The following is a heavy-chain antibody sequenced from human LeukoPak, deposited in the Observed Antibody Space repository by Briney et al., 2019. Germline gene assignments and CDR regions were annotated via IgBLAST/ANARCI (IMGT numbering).Heavy chain of an antibody. V-gene: IGHV1-69*04. J-gene: IGHJ4*02. D-gene: IGHD6-13*01. CDR3: ARGSYSSSWLDH. Sequence: ASVKVSCKASGGTFSSYAISWVRQAPGQGLEWMGRIIPILGIANYAQKFQGRVTITADKSTSTAYMELSSLRSDDTAAYYCARGSYSSSWLDHWGQGTLVTVSS. CDR1: GGTFSSYA. CDR2: IIPILGIA.